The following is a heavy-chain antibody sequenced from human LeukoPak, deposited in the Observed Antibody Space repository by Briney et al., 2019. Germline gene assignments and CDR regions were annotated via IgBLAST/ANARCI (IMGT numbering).Heavy chain of an antibody. CDR1: GGSFSGYY. D-gene: IGHD3-9*01. J-gene: IGHJ6*02. CDR3: ARGVRYFDWAPGYYYYGMDV. Sequence: PSETLSLTCAVYGGSFSGYYWSWIRQPPGKGLEWIGEINHSGSTNYNPSLKSRVTISVDKSKNQFSLKLSSVTAADTAVYYCARGVRYFDWAPGYYYYGMDVWGQGTTVTVSS. V-gene: IGHV4-34*01. CDR2: INHSGST.